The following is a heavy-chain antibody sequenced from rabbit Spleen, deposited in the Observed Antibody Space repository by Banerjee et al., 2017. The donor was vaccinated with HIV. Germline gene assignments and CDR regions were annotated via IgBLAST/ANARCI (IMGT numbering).Heavy chain of an antibody. Sequence: QEQLVESGGGLVKPGASLTLTCKASGFTISSTYWICWVRQAPGKGLEWIACIDTSDGDTDYANWPKGRSTISKTSSTTVTLQMTSLTAADTATYFCARNYVNAFDPWGPGTLVTVS. J-gene: IGHJ2*01. CDR3: ARNYVNAFDP. CDR1: GFTISSTYW. D-gene: IGHD1-1*01. V-gene: IGHV1S45*01. CDR2: IDTSDGDT.